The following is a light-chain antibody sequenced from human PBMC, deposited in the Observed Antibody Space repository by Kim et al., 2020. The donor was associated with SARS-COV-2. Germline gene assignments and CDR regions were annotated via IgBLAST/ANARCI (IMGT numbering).Light chain of an antibody. V-gene: IGKV3-15*01. CDR1: QSVSSN. Sequence: VSPGERVTLSCRTSQSVSSNLAWYLQKPGQAPRLLIYGASARATGIPAMFSGSGSGTEFTLTISSLQSEDFAVYYCQQYNDWPPYPFGQGTKLAI. CDR2: GAS. J-gene: IGKJ2*01. CDR3: QQYNDWPPYP.